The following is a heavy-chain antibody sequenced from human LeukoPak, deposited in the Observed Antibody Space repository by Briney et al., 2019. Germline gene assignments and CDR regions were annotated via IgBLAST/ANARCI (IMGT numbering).Heavy chain of an antibody. J-gene: IGHJ4*02. V-gene: IGHV1-18*01. D-gene: IGHD6-19*01. Sequence: GASVKVSCKASGYTFTSYGINWVRQAPGQALEWMGWISTYNGNTNYAQKVQGRVTMTTDTSTSTAYMELRSLRSDDTAVYYCARDLPRIAVAATGHWGQGTLVTVSS. CDR3: ARDLPRIAVAATGH. CDR2: ISTYNGNT. CDR1: GYTFTSYG.